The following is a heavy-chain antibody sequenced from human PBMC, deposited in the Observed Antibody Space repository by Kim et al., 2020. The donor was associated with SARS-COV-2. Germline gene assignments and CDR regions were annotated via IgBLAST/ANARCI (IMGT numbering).Heavy chain of an antibody. D-gene: IGHD3-10*01. CDR3: AKGLGDLYPASRFFDS. CDR1: EFSFSSYA. J-gene: IGHJ4*02. CDR2: VGRDGGET. V-gene: IGHV3-23*01. Sequence: GGSLRLSCAGSEFSFSSYAMSWVRQAPGKGLEWVSLVGRDGGETFYADAVKGRFTISRDNSRNMLYLQMNSLTPDDTAVYYCAKGLGDLYPASRFFDSWGQGILVTVSS.